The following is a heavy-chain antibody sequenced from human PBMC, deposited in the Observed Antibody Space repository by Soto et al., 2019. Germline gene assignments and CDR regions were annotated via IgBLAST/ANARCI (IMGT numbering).Heavy chain of an antibody. V-gene: IGHV3-23*01. CDR1: GFTFSSYA. CDR2: ISGSGGST. J-gene: IGHJ5*02. D-gene: IGHD2-2*02. CDR3: AKDGGRIVPAARPRWFDP. Sequence: ESGGGLVQPGGSLRLSCAASGFTFSSYAMSWVRQAPGKGLEWVSAISGSGGSTYYADSVKGRFTISRDNSKNTLYLQMNSLRAEDTAVYYCAKDGGRIVPAARPRWFDPWGQGTLVTVSS.